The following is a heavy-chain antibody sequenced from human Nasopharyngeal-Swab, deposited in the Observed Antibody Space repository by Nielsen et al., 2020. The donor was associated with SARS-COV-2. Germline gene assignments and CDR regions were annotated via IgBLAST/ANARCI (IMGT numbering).Heavy chain of an antibody. CDR1: GCSISSSSYY. CDR2: IYYSGST. V-gene: IGHV4-39*07. CDR3: ARDWGGGSRNWFDP. J-gene: IGHJ5*02. Sequence: SETLSLTCTVSGCSISSSSYYWGWIRQPPGKGLEWIGSIYYSGSTYYNPSLKSRVTISVDTSKNQFSLKLSSVTAADTAVYYCARDWGGGSRNWFDPWGQGTLVTVSS. D-gene: IGHD2-15*01.